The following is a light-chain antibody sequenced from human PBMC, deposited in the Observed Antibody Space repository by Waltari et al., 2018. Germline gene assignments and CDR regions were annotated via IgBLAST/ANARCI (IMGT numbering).Light chain of an antibody. CDR2: AVS. J-gene: IGLJ2*01. V-gene: IGLV2-23*02. CDR1: SSDVGNYKR. CDR3: CSYAGSSKGV. Sequence: QSALTQPASVSGSPGQSITISCTGSSSDVGNYKRFSWYQQHPGKAPKLMIYAVSKRPSGVSDRVSGSKSGDTASLTISGLQPEDEADYFCCSYAGSSKGVFGGGTKVTVL.